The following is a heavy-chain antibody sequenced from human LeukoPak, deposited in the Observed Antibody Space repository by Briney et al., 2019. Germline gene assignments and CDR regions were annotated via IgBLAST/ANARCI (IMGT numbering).Heavy chain of an antibody. Sequence: SVKVSCKASGGTFSSYAISWVRQAPGQGLEWMGGIIPIFGTANYAQKFQGRVTMTRDTSTSTVYMELSSLRSEDMAVYYCARGYNYDILTGYSIPFDYWGQGTLVTVSS. CDR1: GGTFSSYA. V-gene: IGHV1-69*05. CDR2: IIPIFGTA. D-gene: IGHD3-9*01. CDR3: ARGYNYDILTGYSIPFDY. J-gene: IGHJ4*02.